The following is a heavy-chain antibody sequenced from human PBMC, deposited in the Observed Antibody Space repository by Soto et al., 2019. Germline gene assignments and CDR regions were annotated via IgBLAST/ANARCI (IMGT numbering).Heavy chain of an antibody. D-gene: IGHD6-13*01. CDR1: GGTFSSYA. CDR2: IIPIFGTA. V-gene: IGHV1-69*12. Sequence: QVQLVQSGAEVKKPGPSVKVSCKASGGTFSSYAISWVRQAPGEGLEWMGGIIPIFGTANYAQKFQGRVTITGYESTSTAYMELGSLRSEGTAVYYGARDLFFSSPGGFGYWGQGTLVTVSS. J-gene: IGHJ4*02. CDR3: ARDLFFSSPGGFGY.